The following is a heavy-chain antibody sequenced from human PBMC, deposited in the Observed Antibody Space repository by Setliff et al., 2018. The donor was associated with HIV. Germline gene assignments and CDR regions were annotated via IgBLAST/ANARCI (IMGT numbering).Heavy chain of an antibody. J-gene: IGHJ3*02. CDR3: ATSSRGWGQDAFDI. V-gene: IGHV3-66*02. CDR2: VFRDDNT. D-gene: IGHD6-19*01. Sequence: PGGSLRLSCTASGLTVSGNYMGWVRQAPGEGLEWVSLVFRDDNTHNADSVKGRFTISRDSSKNTLYLQMNSLRGDDTAVYYCATSSRGWGQDAFDIWGQGTMVTVSS. CDR1: GLTVSGNY.